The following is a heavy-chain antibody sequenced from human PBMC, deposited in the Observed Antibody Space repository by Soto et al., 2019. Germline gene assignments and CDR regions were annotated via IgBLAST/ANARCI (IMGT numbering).Heavy chain of an antibody. CDR1: GGSISSSSYY. Sequence: SETLSLTCTVSGGSISSSSYYWGWIRQPPGKGLEWIGSIYYSGSTYYNPSLKSRVPISVDTSKNQFSLKLSSVTAADTAVYYCSGGHYIAVAGTDDYWGQGTLVTVSS. D-gene: IGHD6-19*01. CDR3: SGGHYIAVAGTDDY. CDR2: IYYSGST. V-gene: IGHV4-39*01. J-gene: IGHJ4*02.